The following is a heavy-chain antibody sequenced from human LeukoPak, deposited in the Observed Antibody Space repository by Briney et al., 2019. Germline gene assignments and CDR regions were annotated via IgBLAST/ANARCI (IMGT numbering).Heavy chain of an antibody. V-gene: IGHV4-59*08. CDR1: GESMSGFY. Sequence: PSEILSLTCTVSGESMSGFYWNWIRQPPGKGLEWIGYMHYTGSTNYNPSLKSRVTISIDTSKNQFSLKLSSVTASDTAVYYCARHQWVPAFDIWGQGTMVTVSS. D-gene: IGHD1-26*01. CDR2: MHYTGST. CDR3: ARHQWVPAFDI. J-gene: IGHJ3*02.